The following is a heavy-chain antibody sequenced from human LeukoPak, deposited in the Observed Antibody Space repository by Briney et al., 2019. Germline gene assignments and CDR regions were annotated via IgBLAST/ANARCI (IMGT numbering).Heavy chain of an antibody. CDR3: ASAVAPAALDYYYGMDV. J-gene: IGHJ6*02. Sequence: GASVKVSCKASGYTFLGYYMHWVRQAPGQGLEWMGWINPNSGGTNHAQKFQGRVTMTRDTSISTAYMELSRLNSDDTAVYFCASAVAPAALDYYYGMDVWGQGTTVTVSS. D-gene: IGHD2-2*01. V-gene: IGHV1-2*02. CDR1: GYTFLGYY. CDR2: INPNSGGT.